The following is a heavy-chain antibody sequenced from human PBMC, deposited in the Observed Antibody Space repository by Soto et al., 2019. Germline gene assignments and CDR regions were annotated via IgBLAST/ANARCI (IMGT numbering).Heavy chain of an antibody. D-gene: IGHD3-22*01. CDR2: ISGSGGST. Sequence: GGSLRRSCAASGFTFSIYAMSWVRQAPGKGLEWVSAISGSGGSTYYADYVKGRFTISRDNSKNTLYLQMNSLRAEDTAVYYCAKGPTYYYDRSGYYWFDSWGQVPVGTFSS. CDR3: AKGPTYYYDRSGYYWFDS. CDR1: GFTFSIYA. J-gene: IGHJ5*01. V-gene: IGHV3-23*01.